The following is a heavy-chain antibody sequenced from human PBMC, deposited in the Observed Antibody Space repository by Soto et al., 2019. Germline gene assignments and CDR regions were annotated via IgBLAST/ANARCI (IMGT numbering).Heavy chain of an antibody. CDR2: ISYDGSNK. CDR3: AKSSEGDCTNGVCQTLGPDY. D-gene: IGHD2-8*01. CDR1: GFTFSSYG. J-gene: IGHJ4*02. Sequence: GGSLRLSCAASGFTFSSYGMHWARQAPGKGLEWVAVISYDGSNKYYADSVKGRFTISRDNSKNTLYLQMNSLRAEDTAVYYCAKSSEGDCTNGVCQTLGPDYWGQGTLVTVSS. V-gene: IGHV3-30*18.